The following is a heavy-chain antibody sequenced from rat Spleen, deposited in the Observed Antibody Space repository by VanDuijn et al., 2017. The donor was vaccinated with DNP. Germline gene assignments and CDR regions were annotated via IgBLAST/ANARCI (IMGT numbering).Heavy chain of an antibody. D-gene: IGHD1-11*01. V-gene: IGHV2-6*01. J-gene: IGHJ3*01. CDR1: GFSLTTYS. CDR3: TRDRPNYGGYSDIWFAY. CDR2: ISGGGIT. Sequence: QVQLKESGPGLVQPSETLSLTCTVSGFSLTTYSVSWVRQPPGKGLEWIAAISGGGITYYNLALKSRLSISRDTSKSQVFLKMNSLQTEDTAIYFCTRDRPNYGGYSDIWFAYWGQGTLVTVSS.